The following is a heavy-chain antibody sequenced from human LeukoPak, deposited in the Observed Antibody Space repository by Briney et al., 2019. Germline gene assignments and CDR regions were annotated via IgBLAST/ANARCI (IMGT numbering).Heavy chain of an antibody. CDR3: ARKAYHYYDSSGYYLTLDY. Sequence: ASVKVPCKASGGTFSSYAISWVRQAPGQGLEWMGGIIPIFGTANYAQKFQGRVTITADESTSTAYMELSSLRSEDTAVYYCARKAYHYYDSSGYYLTLDYWGQGTLVTVSS. V-gene: IGHV1-69*13. J-gene: IGHJ4*02. CDR2: IIPIFGTA. D-gene: IGHD3-22*01. CDR1: GGTFSSYA.